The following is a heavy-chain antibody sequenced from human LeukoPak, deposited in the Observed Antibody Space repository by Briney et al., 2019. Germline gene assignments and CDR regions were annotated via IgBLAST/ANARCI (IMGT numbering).Heavy chain of an antibody. J-gene: IGHJ4*02. CDR3: ARRAGDYSHPYDY. CDR2: IYSGGST. D-gene: IGHD3-22*01. V-gene: IGHV3-53*01. CDR1: GFTFSNYG. Sequence: GGTLRLSCAASGFTFSNYGMSWVRQAPGKGLEWVSFIYSGGSTYYADSVKGRFTISRDNSKNTLYLQMNSLRAEDTAVYYCARRAGDYSHPYDYWGQGTLVTVSS.